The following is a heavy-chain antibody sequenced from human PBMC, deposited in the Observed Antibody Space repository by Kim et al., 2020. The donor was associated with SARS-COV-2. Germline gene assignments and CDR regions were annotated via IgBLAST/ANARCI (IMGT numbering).Heavy chain of an antibody. J-gene: IGHJ4*02. CDR2: ST. Sequence: STYYADSVKGRYTISRDNAKNKLYLQMNSLRAEDTAVYYCAQGGSYFDYWGQGTLVTVSS. D-gene: IGHD3-10*01. V-gene: IGHV3-23*01. CDR3: AQGGSYFDY.